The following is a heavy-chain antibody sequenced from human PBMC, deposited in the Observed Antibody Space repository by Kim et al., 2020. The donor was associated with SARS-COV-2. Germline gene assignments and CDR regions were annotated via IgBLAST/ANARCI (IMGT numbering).Heavy chain of an antibody. V-gene: IGHV4-31*03. CDR1: GGSISSDDYY. CDR2: IDYSGSA. J-gene: IGHJ5*01. Sequence: SETLSLTCTVSGGSISSDDYYWTWIRQHPGKGLEWIGYIDYSGSAYYNPSLKSRVTISVDTSKNQFSLKLSSVTAADTAVYYCARGISGSGSYFFKDNW. CDR3: ARGISGSGSYFFKDNW. D-gene: IGHD3-10*01.